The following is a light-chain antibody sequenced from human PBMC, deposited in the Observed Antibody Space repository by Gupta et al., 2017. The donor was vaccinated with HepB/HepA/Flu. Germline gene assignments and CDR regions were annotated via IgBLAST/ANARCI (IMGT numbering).Light chain of an antibody. CDR2: EDS. V-gene: IGLV3-21*03. CDR1: NIGSKS. CDR3: QVWDSSSGLVL. Sequence: SYVLTQPPSVSVAPGKTARVTGGGNNIGSKSVHWYQQKAVQAPVLVVYEDSDRPSGMPERFSASNSGHTAALTIGRVEAGDEADYSCQVWDSSSGLVLFGGGTKLTVL. J-gene: IGLJ2*01.